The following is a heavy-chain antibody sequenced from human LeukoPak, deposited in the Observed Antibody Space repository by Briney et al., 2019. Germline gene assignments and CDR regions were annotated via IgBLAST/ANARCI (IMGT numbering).Heavy chain of an antibody. CDR2: IIPIFGTA. D-gene: IGHD3-22*01. J-gene: IGHJ4*02. V-gene: IGHV1-69*01. CDR1: GGTFSSYA. Sequence: GASVKVSCKASGGTFSSYAISWVRQAPGQGLEWMGGIIPIFGTANYAQKFQGRVTITADESTSTAYMELSSLRSEDTAVYYCARDAWGWDNSDYYHPVNYFDYWGQGTLVTVSS. CDR3: ARDAWGWDNSDYYHPVNYFDY.